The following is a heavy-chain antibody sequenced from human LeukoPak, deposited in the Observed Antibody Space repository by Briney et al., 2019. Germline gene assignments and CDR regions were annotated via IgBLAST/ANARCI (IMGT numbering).Heavy chain of an antibody. CDR3: ARQRDYNFPFDY. Sequence: SETLSLTCTVSGGSISNSNYYWGWIRQPPGKGLEWIGSIYYSGGTYYNPSLKSRVTISVDTSKNQFSLKLSSVTAADTAVYYCARQRDYNFPFDYWGQGSLVTVSS. V-gene: IGHV4-39*01. D-gene: IGHD4-11*01. J-gene: IGHJ4*02. CDR2: IYYSGGT. CDR1: GGSISNSNYY.